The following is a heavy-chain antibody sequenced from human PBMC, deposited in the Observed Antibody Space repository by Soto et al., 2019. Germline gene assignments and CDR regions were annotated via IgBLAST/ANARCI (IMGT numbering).Heavy chain of an antibody. V-gene: IGHV2-5*02. D-gene: IGHD3-9*01. J-gene: IGHJ3*02. CDR1: GFSLSTSGVG. CDR2: IDWDDDK. CDR3: ARHIPSGYNDAFDT. Sequence: QITLKESGPPLVKPTQTLTLTCTFSGFSLSTSGVGLGWIHQPPGKALEWLAIIDWDDDKRYSPSLKSRLTITKGTSKNHVVLTMTNMDPVDTATYYCARHIPSGYNDAFDTWGQGTMVTVSS.